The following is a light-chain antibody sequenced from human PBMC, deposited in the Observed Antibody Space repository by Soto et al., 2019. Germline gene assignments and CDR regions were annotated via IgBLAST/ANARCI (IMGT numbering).Light chain of an antibody. Sequence: DIPMTQSPSSLSASVGDTVTITCRASQGISNYLAWYQQKPGKVPKLMISDASTLQSGVPSRFSGSGSGTDFTLTISSLQPEDVASYYCQKYNSAPWTFGQGTKVEVK. CDR3: QKYNSAPWT. CDR2: DAS. V-gene: IGKV1-27*01. CDR1: QGISNY. J-gene: IGKJ1*01.